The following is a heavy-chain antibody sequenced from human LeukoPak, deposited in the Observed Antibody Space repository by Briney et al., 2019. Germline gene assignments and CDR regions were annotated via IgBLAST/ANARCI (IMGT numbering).Heavy chain of an antibody. D-gene: IGHD3-10*01. CDR1: GGSISSYY. J-gene: IGHJ5*02. CDR2: IYTNGST. CDR3: ARAGGTMVRGPDVVLNWFDP. Sequence: SETLSLTCTVSGGSISSYYWSWLRQPAGKGLEWIGRIYTNGSTNYNPSLKSRVTISVDKSKNQFSLKLSSVTAADTAVYYCARAGGTMVRGPDVVLNWFDPWGQGTLVTVSS. V-gene: IGHV4-4*07.